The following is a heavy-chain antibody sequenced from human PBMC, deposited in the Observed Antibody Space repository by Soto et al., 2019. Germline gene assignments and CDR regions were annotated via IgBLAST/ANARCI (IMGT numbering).Heavy chain of an antibody. D-gene: IGHD2-15*01. CDR3: ARGVTTTPSPSFDY. Sequence: SVKVSCKASGGTFSSYAISWVRQAPGQGLEWMGGIIPIFGTANYAQKFQGRVTITADESTSTAYMELSRLRSDDTAVYYCARGVTTTPSPSFDYWGQGTLVTVSS. V-gene: IGHV1-69*13. CDR1: GGTFSSYA. CDR2: IIPIFGTA. J-gene: IGHJ4*02.